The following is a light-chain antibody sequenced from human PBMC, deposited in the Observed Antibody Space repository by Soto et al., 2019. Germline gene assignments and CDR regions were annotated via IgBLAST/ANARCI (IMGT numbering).Light chain of an antibody. V-gene: IGLV2-14*01. Sequence: QSALTQPASVSGSPGRSITISCTGTSSDVGGYNYVSWYQQHPGKAPKLMIYEVSNRPSGVSNRLSGSKSGNTASLTISGLQAEDEADYYCSSYTSSSIDYVFGTGTKLTVL. J-gene: IGLJ1*01. CDR1: SSDVGGYNY. CDR3: SSYTSSSIDYV. CDR2: EVS.